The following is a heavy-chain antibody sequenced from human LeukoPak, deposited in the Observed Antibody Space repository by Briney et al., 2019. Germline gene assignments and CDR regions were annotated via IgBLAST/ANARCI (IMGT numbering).Heavy chain of an antibody. CDR1: GGTFSSYA. V-gene: IGHV1-69*05. J-gene: IGHJ6*03. D-gene: IGHD2-2*02. Sequence: SVKVSCKASGGTFSSYAISWVRQAHGQGLEWMGRIIPIFGTANYAQKSQGRVTITTDEFTSTAYMELSSLRSEDTAVYYCARGGAIGGYYMDVWGKGTTVTVSS. CDR3: ARGGAIGGYYMDV. CDR2: IIPIFGTA.